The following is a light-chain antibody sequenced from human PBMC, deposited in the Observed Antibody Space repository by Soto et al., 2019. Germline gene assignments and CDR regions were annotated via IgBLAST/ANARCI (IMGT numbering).Light chain of an antibody. V-gene: IGKV1-39*01. CDR2: AAY. Sequence: DIQMTQSPSSLSASVGDRVTITCRASQSISTYLNWYQQKPGKAHNLLIYAAYTLQRGVQSRFSGSGSGTDFTLTIRSLQAEDFATYYCKQSSRTPVTFGQGTRLEI. CDR3: KQSSRTPVT. CDR1: QSISTY. J-gene: IGKJ5*01.